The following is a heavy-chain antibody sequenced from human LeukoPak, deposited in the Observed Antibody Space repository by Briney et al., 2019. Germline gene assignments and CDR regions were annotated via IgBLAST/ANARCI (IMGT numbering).Heavy chain of an antibody. CDR2: IYPGDSDT. Sequence: GESLKISCKGSGYSFTSYWIGWVRQMPGKGLEWMGIIYPGDSDTRYSPSFQGQVTISADKSISTAYLQWSSLKASDTAMYYCASSPLWFGELPLHWGQGTLVTVSS. CDR1: GYSFTSYW. CDR3: ASSPLWFGELPLH. J-gene: IGHJ4*02. D-gene: IGHD3-10*01. V-gene: IGHV5-51*01.